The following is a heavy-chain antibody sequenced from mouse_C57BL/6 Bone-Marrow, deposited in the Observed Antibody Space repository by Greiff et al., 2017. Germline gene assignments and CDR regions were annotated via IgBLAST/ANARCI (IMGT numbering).Heavy chain of an antibody. Sequence: EVQRVESGGGLVQPGGSLSLSCAASGFTFTDYYMSWVRQPPGKALEWLGFIRNKANGYTTEYSASVKGRFTISRDNSQSILYLQMNALRAEDSATYYCARSPPMITGSYYAMDYWGQGTSVTVSS. D-gene: IGHD2-4*01. CDR1: GFTFTDYY. J-gene: IGHJ4*01. V-gene: IGHV7-3*01. CDR3: ARSPPMITGSYYAMDY. CDR2: IRNKANGYTT.